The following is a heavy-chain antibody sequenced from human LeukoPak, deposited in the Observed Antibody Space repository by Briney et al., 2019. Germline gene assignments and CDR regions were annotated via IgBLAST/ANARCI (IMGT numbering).Heavy chain of an antibody. J-gene: IGHJ3*02. D-gene: IGHD6-6*01. V-gene: IGHV3-20*04. CDR3: AREEGSSSGSAFDI. CDR2: INWNGGST. Sequence: GGSLRLSCAASGFPFDDFGVSWVRHAPGKGLEGVSGINWNGGSTGYADSVKGRFTISRDNAKNSLYLQMTSLRAEDTALYYCAREEGSSSGSAFDIWGQGTMVTVSS. CDR1: GFPFDDFG.